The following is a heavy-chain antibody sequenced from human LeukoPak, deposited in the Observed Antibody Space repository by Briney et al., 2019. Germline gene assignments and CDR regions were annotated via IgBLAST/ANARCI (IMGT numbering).Heavy chain of an antibody. J-gene: IGHJ4*02. V-gene: IGHV3-73*01. CDR3: TRPSYDSSVSGVVY. D-gene: IGHD3-22*01. CDR2: IRSKANSYAT. CDR1: GFAFSGSA. Sequence: GGSLRLSCATSGFAFSGSAIHWVRQASGKGLEWVGRIRSKANSYATTDVASVKGRFTISRDDSKNTAYLEMSSLKPEDTAVYYCTRPSYDSSVSGVVYWGQGTLVTVSS.